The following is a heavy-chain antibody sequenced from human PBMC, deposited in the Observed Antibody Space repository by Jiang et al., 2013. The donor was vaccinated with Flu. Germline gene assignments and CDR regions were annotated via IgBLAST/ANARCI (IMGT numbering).Heavy chain of an antibody. CDR2: IYYSGST. V-gene: IGHV4-61*01. J-gene: IGHJ3*02. CDR3: ARDPSYSSVSDAFDI. Sequence: GSGLVKPSETLSLTCTVSGGSVSSGSYYWSWIRQPPGKGLEWIGYIYYSGSTNYNPSLKSRVTISVDTSKNQFSLKLSSVTAADTAVYYCARDPSYSSVSDAFDIWAKGQWSPSLQ. CDR1: GGSVSSGSYY. D-gene: IGHD6-19*01.